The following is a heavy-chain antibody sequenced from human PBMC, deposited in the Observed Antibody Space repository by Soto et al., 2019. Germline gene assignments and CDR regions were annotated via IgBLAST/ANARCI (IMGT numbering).Heavy chain of an antibody. D-gene: IGHD6-19*01. CDR2: NYYSGST. Sequence: QVQLQESGPGLVKPSETLSLTCTVSGGSVSSGSYYWSWIRQPPGKGLEWIGYNYYSGSTNYNPSLRSRVTISVDTSKNQFSLKLSSVTAADTAVYYCGSYSSGWYDVSYWGQGTLVTVSS. V-gene: IGHV4-61*01. CDR3: GSYSSGWYDVSY. CDR1: GGSVSSGSYY. J-gene: IGHJ4*02.